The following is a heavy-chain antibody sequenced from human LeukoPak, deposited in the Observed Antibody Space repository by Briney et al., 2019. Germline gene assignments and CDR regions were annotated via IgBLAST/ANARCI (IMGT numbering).Heavy chain of an antibody. Sequence: NASETLSLTCAVYGGSFSSYYWSWIRQPPGKGLEWIGEINHSGSTNYNPSLKSRVTISVDTSKNQFSLKLSSVTAADTAVYYCARVGVPTYWFDPWGQGTLVTVSS. CDR1: GGSFSSYY. CDR3: ARVGVPTYWFDP. J-gene: IGHJ5*02. V-gene: IGHV4-34*01. D-gene: IGHD2-8*01. CDR2: INHSGST.